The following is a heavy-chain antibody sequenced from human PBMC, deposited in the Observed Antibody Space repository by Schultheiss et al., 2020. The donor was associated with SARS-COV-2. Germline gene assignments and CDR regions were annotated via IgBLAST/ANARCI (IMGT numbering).Heavy chain of an antibody. CDR2: IYYSGST. Sequence: SETLSLTCAVYGGSFSGYYWSWIRQPPGKGLEWIGYIYYSGSTYYNPSLKSRVTISVDTSKNQFSLKLSSVTAADTAVYYCARDRGTYSSSSNYGMDVWGQGTTVTVSS. CDR1: GGSFSGYY. CDR3: ARDRGTYSSSSNYGMDV. V-gene: IGHV4-34*09. D-gene: IGHD6-6*01. J-gene: IGHJ6*02.